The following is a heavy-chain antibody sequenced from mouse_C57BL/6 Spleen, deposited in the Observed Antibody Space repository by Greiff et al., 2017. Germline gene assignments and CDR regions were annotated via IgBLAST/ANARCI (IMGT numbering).Heavy chain of an antibody. V-gene: IGHV1-55*01. D-gene: IGHD2-1*01. CDR1: GYTFTSYW. CDR3: ARLYYGNYRGMDY. J-gene: IGHJ4*01. CDR2: IYPGSGST. Sequence: VQLQQPGAELVKPGASVKMSCKASGYTFTSYWITWVKQRPGQGLEWIGDIYPGSGSTNYNEKFKSKATLTVDTSSSTAYMQHSSLTSEDSAVYYCARLYYGNYRGMDYWGQGTSVTVSS.